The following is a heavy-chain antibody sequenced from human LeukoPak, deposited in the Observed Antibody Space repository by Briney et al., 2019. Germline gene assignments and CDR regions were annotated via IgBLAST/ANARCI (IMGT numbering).Heavy chain of an antibody. Sequence: PGGSLRLSCAASGFTFSDYYMSWIRQAPGKGLEWVSYISSSGSTIYYADSVKGRFTISRDNAKNSLYLQMNSLRAEDTAVYYCAKDRVTAAGYYFDYWGQGTLVTVSS. CDR2: ISSSGSTI. CDR3: AKDRVTAAGYYFDY. J-gene: IGHJ4*02. V-gene: IGHV3-11*04. D-gene: IGHD6-13*01. CDR1: GFTFSDYY.